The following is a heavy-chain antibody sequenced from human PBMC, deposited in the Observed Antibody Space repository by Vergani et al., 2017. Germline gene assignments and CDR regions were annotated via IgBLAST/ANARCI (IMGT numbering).Heavy chain of an antibody. J-gene: IGHJ6*03. D-gene: IGHD4-11*01. Sequence: QVQLQQWGGGLLKPSETLSLTCVVNGGSFTSFHWSWIRQSPGEGLEWVGDIDHTGRPDYNPSLKSRLTISVEKSRNHFSLTLTSVTAADTAIYFCARVNTETNGHLYYYYYMDVWGQGTAVTVS. CDR3: ARVNTETNGHLYYYYYMDV. CDR2: IDHTGRP. CDR1: GGSFTSFH. V-gene: IGHV4-34*01.